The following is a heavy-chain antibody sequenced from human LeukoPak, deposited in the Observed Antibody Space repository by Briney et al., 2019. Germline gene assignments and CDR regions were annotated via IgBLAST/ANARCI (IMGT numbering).Heavy chain of an antibody. V-gene: IGHV3-23*01. CDR3: EKGGRICSASTCRIDY. Sequence: GESLRLSCAASGFTFSIYAMSWVRQAPGKGLEWVSVISASGGSTYYSDSVKGRFTISRDKSSNTLYLQMSSLGAEDTAVYYCEKGGRICSASTCRIDYWGQGTLVIVSS. CDR2: ISASGGST. CDR1: GFTFSIYA. D-gene: IGHD6-19*01. J-gene: IGHJ4*02.